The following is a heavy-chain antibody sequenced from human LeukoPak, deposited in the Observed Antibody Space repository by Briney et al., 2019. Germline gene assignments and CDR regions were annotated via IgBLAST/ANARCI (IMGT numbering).Heavy chain of an antibody. J-gene: IGHJ4*02. D-gene: IGHD3-10*01. V-gene: IGHV3-48*03. CDR1: GFTFSSYE. CDR3: AREGSYFYESGSYYVRYYDY. Sequence: GGSLRLSCAASGFTFSSYEMNWVRQAPGKGLEWVSYISSSGSTIYYADSVKGRFTISRDNAKNSLFLQTKSLRDEDTAVYYCAREGSYFYESGSYYVRYYDYWGQGTLVTVSS. CDR2: ISSSGSTI.